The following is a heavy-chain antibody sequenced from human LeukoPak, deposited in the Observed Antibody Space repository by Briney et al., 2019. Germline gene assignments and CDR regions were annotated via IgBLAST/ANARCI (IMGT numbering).Heavy chain of an antibody. D-gene: IGHD5-18*01. Sequence: GSSVKVSCKASGGTFSSYAISWVRQAPGQGLEWMGRIIPILGIANYAQKFQGRVTITADKSTSTAYMELSSLRSEDTAVYYCTRASRGYSYGFAEYWGQGTLVTVSS. V-gene: IGHV1-69*04. J-gene: IGHJ4*02. CDR3: TRASRGYSYGFAEY. CDR2: IIPILGIA. CDR1: GGTFSSYA.